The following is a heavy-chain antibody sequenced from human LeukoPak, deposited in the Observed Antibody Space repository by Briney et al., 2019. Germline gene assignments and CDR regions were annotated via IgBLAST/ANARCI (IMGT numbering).Heavy chain of an antibody. CDR3: ARLAYLDY. D-gene: IGHD3-3*02. V-gene: IGHV3-48*03. CDR1: GFTFSIYE. CDR2: ISTSVSTT. J-gene: IGHJ4*02. Sequence: AGGSLRLSCAASGFTFSIYEMNWVRQAQGKGPEWISYISTSVSTTYYADSVKGRFTISRDNAKNSLYLQMNSLRVEDSAVYYCARLAYLDYWGQGTLVTVSS.